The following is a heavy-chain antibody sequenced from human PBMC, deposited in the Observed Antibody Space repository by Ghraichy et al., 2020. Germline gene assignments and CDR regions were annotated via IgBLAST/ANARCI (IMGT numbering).Heavy chain of an antibody. CDR2: ISDTDGLT. D-gene: IGHD2-21*02. CDR3: VKPPLGRVVTWHFDL. J-gene: IGHJ2*01. V-gene: IGHV3-23*01. CDR1: GFAFSTYA. Sequence: GGSLRLSCAASGFAFSTYAMAWVRQAPGKGLEWVSFISDTDGLTHYAESVLGRFTISRDNSKDTLYLQMNSLRVEDTAIYYCVKPPLGRVVTWHFDLWGRGTLVTVSS.